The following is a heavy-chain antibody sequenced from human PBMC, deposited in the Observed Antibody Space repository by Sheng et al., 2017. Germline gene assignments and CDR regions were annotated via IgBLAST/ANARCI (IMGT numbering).Heavy chain of an antibody. CDR1: NGSLSRGTYY. D-gene: IGHD3-9*01. V-gene: IGHV4-39*07. CDR3: AREQTTIFSHFDY. Sequence: QLQLQESGPGLVKPSETLSLTCSVSNGSLSRGTYYWVWIRQPPGKGLEWIGSISYSGKTYYNPSLKSRVTVSLDTSKSQFSLRLSSVTAADTAIYYCAREQTTIFSHFDYWGQGTLV. J-gene: IGHJ4*02. CDR2: ISYSGKT.